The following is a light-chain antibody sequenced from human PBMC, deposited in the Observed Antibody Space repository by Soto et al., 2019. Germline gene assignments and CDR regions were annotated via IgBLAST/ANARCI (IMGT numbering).Light chain of an antibody. CDR1: QSISSNY. CDR3: QQYGSSLWT. V-gene: IGKV3-20*01. CDR2: AAS. J-gene: IGKJ1*01. Sequence: EIGLTQSPGTLSLSPGERATLSCRASQSISSNYLAWYQQKPGQTPRLLIYAASDRATGIPDRFSGSGSGTDFTLTISRLEPEDFAVYYCQQYGSSLWTFDQGTKVEIK.